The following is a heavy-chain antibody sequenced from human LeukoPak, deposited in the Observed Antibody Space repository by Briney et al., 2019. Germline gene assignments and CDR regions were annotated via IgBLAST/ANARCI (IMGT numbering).Heavy chain of an antibody. Sequence: GASLRLSCAASGFTFSNYAMSWVRQAPGKGLEWVSAITGSGGSTYYADSVKGRFTISRDNSKNTLYLQMNSLRAEDTAVYYCAKWGDYDVLTGYYVSDYWGQGTLVIVSS. CDR1: GFTFSNYA. CDR3: AKWGDYDVLTGYYVSDY. CDR2: ITGSGGST. J-gene: IGHJ4*02. V-gene: IGHV3-23*01. D-gene: IGHD3-9*01.